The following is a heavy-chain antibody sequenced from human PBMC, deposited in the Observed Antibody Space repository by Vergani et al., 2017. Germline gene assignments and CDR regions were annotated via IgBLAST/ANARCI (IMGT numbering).Heavy chain of an antibody. D-gene: IGHD3-3*01. CDR1: GFTVSSNY. CDR2: IYSGGST. V-gene: IGHV3-66*01. CDR3: ARIYDFWEFDY. Sequence: EVQLVESGGGLVQPGGSLRLSCAASGFTVSSNYMSWVRQAPGKGLEWVSVIYSGGSTYYADSVKGRFTISRDNSKNTLYLQMNSLIAEDTAVYYCARIYDFWEFDYWGQGTLVTVSS. J-gene: IGHJ4*02.